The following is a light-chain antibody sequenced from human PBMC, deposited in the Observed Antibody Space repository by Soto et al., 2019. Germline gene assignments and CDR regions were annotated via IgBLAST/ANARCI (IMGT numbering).Light chain of an antibody. J-gene: IGLJ2*01. Sequence: QSVLTQPPSVSGAPGQRVTISCTGSSSNIGAGYDVHWYQQLPGTAPKLLIYGNSNRPSGVPDRFSGSKSGTSASLAITGRQAADEDDYYCQSYDSSLSGVVFGGGTKLTVL. CDR1: SSNIGAGYD. V-gene: IGLV1-40*01. CDR2: GNS. CDR3: QSYDSSLSGVV.